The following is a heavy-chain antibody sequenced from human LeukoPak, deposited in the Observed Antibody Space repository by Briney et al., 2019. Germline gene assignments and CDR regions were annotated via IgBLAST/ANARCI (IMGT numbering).Heavy chain of an antibody. J-gene: IGHJ4*02. Sequence: GGSLRLSCAASGFTFDDYAMHWVRQAPGKGLEWVSGISWNSGSIGYADSVKGRFTISRDNSKNTLYLQMNSLRAEDTAVYYCAKGVDFGSGLFDYWGQGTLVTVSS. CDR1: GFTFDDYA. CDR3: AKGVDFGSGLFDY. D-gene: IGHD3-10*01. CDR2: ISWNSGSI. V-gene: IGHV3-9*01.